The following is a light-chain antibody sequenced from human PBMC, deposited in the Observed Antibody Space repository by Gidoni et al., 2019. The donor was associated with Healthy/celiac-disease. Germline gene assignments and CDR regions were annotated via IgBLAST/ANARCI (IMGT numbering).Light chain of an antibody. CDR2: GAS. V-gene: IGKV3-15*01. CDR3: QQYNNWRT. Sequence: EIVITQSPATLSVSPGERATLSCRASQSVSSNLAWYQQEPGQAPRLLIYGASTRATGIPARFSGSGSGTEFTLTISSLQSEDFAVYYCQQYNNWRTFGQGTKVEIK. CDR1: QSVSSN. J-gene: IGKJ1*01.